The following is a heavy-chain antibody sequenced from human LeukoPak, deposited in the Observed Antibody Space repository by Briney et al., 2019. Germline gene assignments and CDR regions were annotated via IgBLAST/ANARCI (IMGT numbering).Heavy chain of an antibody. V-gene: IGHV3-30*02. CDR3: AKHYYGSGSQKYYFDY. J-gene: IGHJ4*02. CDR1: GLIFSDYG. D-gene: IGHD3-10*01. Sequence: GVSLRLSCAASGLIFSDYGMHWVRQAPGKGLEWVTMVRNDGGDKYYADSVRGRFTISRDNSKNTLYLQMNSLRPEDTAVYYCAKHYYGSGSQKYYFDYWGQGTLVTVSS. CDR2: VRNDGGDK.